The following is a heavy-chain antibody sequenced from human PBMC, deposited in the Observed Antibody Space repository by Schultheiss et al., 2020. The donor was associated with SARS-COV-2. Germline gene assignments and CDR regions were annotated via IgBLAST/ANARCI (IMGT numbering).Heavy chain of an antibody. CDR2: IYYSGST. J-gene: IGHJ4*02. CDR3: ARGGFGGIDY. V-gene: IGHV4-59*12. D-gene: IGHD3-3*01. CDR1: GGSISNYY. Sequence: SQTLSLTCTVSGGSISNYYWTWIRQPPGKGLEWIGYIYYSGSTNYNPSLKSRVTISVDTSKNQFSLKLSSVTAADTAVYYCARGGFGGIDYWGQGTLVTVSS.